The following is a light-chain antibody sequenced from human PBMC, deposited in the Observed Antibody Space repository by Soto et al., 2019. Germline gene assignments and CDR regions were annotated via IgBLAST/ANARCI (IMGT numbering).Light chain of an antibody. V-gene: IGLV2-14*01. J-gene: IGLJ2*01. CDR1: SSDVGGYNY. CDR3: SSYPTRSPVL. Sequence: QSALTQPASVSGSPGQSITISCTGTSSDVGGYNYVSWYQQYPGKAPKLVIYEVSHRPSGVSNRFSGSKSGNTASLTVSGLHAEHQADYSCSSYPTRSPVLLGGGTNLPVL. CDR2: EVS.